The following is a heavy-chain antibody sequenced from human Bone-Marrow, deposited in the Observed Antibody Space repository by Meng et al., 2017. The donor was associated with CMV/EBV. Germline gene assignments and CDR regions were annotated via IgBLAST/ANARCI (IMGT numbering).Heavy chain of an antibody. D-gene: IGHD6-19*01. J-gene: IGHJ6*02. CDR3: ARGIAVAGAGYYYGMDV. V-gene: IGHV3-74*01. CDR2: INSDGSST. CDR1: GFTFSSYW. Sequence: GESLKISCAASGFTFSSYWMHWVRQAPGKGLVWVSRINSDGSSTSYADSVKGRFTISRDNAKNTLYLQMNSLRGEDTAVYYCARGIAVAGAGYYYGMDVWGQGTTVTVSS.